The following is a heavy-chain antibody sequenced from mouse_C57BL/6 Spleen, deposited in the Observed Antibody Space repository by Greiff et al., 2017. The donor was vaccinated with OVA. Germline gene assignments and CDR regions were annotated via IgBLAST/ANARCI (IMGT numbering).Heavy chain of an antibody. CDR3: ARGHRYYFDY. CDR1: GYTFTSYW. V-gene: IGHV1-69*01. J-gene: IGHJ2*01. Sequence: VQLQQSGAELVMPGASVKLSCKASGYTFTSYWMHWVKQRPGQGLEWIGEIDPSDSYTNYNQKFKGKSTLTVDKSSSTAYMQLSSLTSEDSAVYYCARGHRYYFDYWGQGTTLTVSS. D-gene: IGHD2-14*01. CDR2: IDPSDSYT.